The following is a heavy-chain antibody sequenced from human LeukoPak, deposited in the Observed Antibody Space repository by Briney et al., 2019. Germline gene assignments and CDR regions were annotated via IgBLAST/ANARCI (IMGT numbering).Heavy chain of an antibody. V-gene: IGHV3-7*04. CDR1: GFTFSNYW. J-gene: IGHJ4*02. CDR2: IKQDGSDK. Sequence: GGSLRLSCATSGFTFSNYWMSWVRQAPGKGLEWVANIKQDGSDKYYVDSVKGLFTISRDNAKNSLFLQMNSLRAEDTAVYYCARDFFDKWGQGTLVTVSS. CDR3: ARDFFDK.